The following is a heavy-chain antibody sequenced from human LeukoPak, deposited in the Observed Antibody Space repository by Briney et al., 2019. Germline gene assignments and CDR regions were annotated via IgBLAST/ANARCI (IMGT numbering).Heavy chain of an antibody. CDR2: MNGDGGTI. CDR1: GFTFSTSW. CDR3: ARAGSYRFDY. V-gene: IGHV3-74*01. Sequence: GGSLRLSCVGSGFTFSTSWVHWVRQAPGQGLVWLSRMNGDGGTINYVDSVKGRFTVSRDNAKNTLYLQMNSLRVEDTAIYYCARAGSYRFDYWGPGTQVTVSS. D-gene: IGHD3-16*02. J-gene: IGHJ4*02.